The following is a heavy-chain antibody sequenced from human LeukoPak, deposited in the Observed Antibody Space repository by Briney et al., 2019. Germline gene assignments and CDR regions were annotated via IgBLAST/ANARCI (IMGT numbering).Heavy chain of an antibody. D-gene: IGHD2-8*01. V-gene: IGHV3-23*01. J-gene: IGHJ4*02. Sequence: PGGSLRLSCAGSGFTFSSYAMSWVRQAPGQGLEWVSDISDSGDYTSYADSVRGRFTISRDNSRNKLYLQMISLRPEDTAVYYCAKDTSIGKYCTNGVCSPFDYWGQGTLVTVSS. CDR3: AKDTSIGKYCTNGVCSPFDY. CDR2: ISDSGDYT. CDR1: GFTFSSYA.